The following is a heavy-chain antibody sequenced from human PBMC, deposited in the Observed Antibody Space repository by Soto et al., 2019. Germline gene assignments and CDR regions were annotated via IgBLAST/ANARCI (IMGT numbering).Heavy chain of an antibody. J-gene: IGHJ6*02. CDR1: GGSISSYY. Sequence: PSETLSLTCTVSGGSISSYYWSWIRQPPGKGLEWIGYIYYSGSTNYNPSLKSRVTISVDTSKNQFSLKLSSVTAADTAVYYCARSSGVATTLYYYYGMDVWGQGTTVTVSS. V-gene: IGHV4-59*08. CDR3: ARSSGVATTLYYYYGMDV. CDR2: IYYSGST. D-gene: IGHD5-12*01.